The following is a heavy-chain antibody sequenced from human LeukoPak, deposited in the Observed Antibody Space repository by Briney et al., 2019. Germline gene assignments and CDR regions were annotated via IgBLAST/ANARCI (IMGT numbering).Heavy chain of an antibody. CDR1: GYTFTGYY. Sequence: ASVKVACKASGYTFTGYYMHWVRQAPGQGLEWMGWINPNSGGTNYAQKFQGRVTMTRNTSISTAYMELSSLRSEDTAVYYCARGSRYYYDSSPFDYWGQGTLVTVSS. D-gene: IGHD3-22*01. CDR3: ARGSRYYYDSSPFDY. CDR2: INPNSGGT. V-gene: IGHV1-2*02. J-gene: IGHJ4*02.